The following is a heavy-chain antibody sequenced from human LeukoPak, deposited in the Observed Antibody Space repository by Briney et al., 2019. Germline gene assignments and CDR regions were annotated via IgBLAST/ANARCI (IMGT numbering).Heavy chain of an antibody. CDR3: ARDLGYSGYDGEFDP. V-gene: IGHV3-11*04. D-gene: IGHD5-12*01. J-gene: IGHJ5*02. CDR1: GFTFSDYY. CDR2: ISGSGSTI. Sequence: GGSLRLSCAASGFTFSDYYMNWIRQAPGKGLEWLSSISGSGSTIYDADSVKGRFTISRDDAKNSLYLQMNSLRAEDTGVYYCARDLGYSGYDGEFDPWGQGTLVTVSS.